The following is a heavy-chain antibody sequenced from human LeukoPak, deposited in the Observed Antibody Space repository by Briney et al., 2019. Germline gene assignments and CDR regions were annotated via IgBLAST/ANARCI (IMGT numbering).Heavy chain of an antibody. D-gene: IGHD5-18*01. V-gene: IGHV4-34*01. CDR1: GGSFSGYY. J-gene: IGHJ4*02. CDR2: TNHSGST. Sequence: SQTLSLTCAVYGGSFSGYYWSWIRQPPGNWLEWIGETNHSGSTNYDPSLKSRVTISVDTSKNQFSLKLSSVTAADTAVYYCARRDTAMVTGFDYWGQGTLVTVSS. CDR3: ARRDTAMVTGFDY.